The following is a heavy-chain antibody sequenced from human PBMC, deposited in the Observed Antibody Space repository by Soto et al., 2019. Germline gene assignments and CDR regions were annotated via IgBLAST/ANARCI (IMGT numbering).Heavy chain of an antibody. D-gene: IGHD2-2*01. CDR2: ITASTGNT. V-gene: IGHV1-18*01. J-gene: IGHJ6*02. Sequence: QVPLVQSGPEVKKPGASVKVSCKDSGYTFTNYGITWVRQAPGQGLEWMGRITASTGNTNYARELQGRLTLTRDTLTSTAYMELRSLRSDDTAGYYCARGVSCSSASCYDTFHYGLAVWGQGTTVIVSS. CDR3: ARGVSCSSASCYDTFHYGLAV. CDR1: GYTFTNYG.